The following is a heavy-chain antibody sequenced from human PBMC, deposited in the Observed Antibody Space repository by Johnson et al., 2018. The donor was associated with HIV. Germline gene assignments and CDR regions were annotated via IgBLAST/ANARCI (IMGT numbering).Heavy chain of an antibody. CDR3: AREMGREDDAFDI. CDR1: GFTVSSNY. V-gene: IGHV3-53*01. J-gene: IGHJ3*02. Sequence: VRLVESGGGLIQPGGSLRLSCAASGFTVSSNYMSWVRQAPGKGLEWVSLIYSGGSTYYADSVKGRFTISRDNSKNTLYLQINSLRAEDTAVYYCAREMGREDDAFDIWGQGTMVTVSS. CDR2: IYSGGST. D-gene: IGHD1-26*01.